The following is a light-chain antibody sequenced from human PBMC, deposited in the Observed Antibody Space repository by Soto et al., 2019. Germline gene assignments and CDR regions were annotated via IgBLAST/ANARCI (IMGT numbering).Light chain of an antibody. CDR1: QSISSW. CDR3: QQYKDYVWT. J-gene: IGKJ1*01. V-gene: IGKV1-5*01. CDR2: DAS. Sequence: DIQMTQSPSTLSASVGDRVTITCRASQSISSWLAWYQQKPGKAPKLLIYDASSLESGVPSRFSGSGSATEFTLTISGLQSDDFATYDCQQYKDYVWTFGQGTKVEIK.